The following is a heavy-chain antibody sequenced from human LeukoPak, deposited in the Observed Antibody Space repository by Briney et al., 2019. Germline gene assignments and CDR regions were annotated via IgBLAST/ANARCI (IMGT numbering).Heavy chain of an antibody. CDR3: GRVTGGGTISLDY. CDR2: IGTSAGKT. J-gene: IGHJ4*02. V-gene: IGHV3-23*01. D-gene: IGHD3-16*01. Sequence: GGSLRLSCAASGFTFSNYAMRWVRQAPGKGLEWVSSIGTSAGKTFYADSVRGRFTISRDNTKNTLFLQMDSLRAEDTAVYYGGRVTGGGTISLDYWGQGTLATVSS. CDR1: GFTFSNYA.